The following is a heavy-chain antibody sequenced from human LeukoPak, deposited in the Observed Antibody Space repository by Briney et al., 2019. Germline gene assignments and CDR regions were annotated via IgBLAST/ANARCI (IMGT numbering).Heavy chain of an antibody. V-gene: IGHV4-4*02. J-gene: IGHJ4*02. CDR2: IFHSGAT. CDR1: GGSISNYNW. Sequence: SGTLSLTCAVSGGSISNYNWWNWVRQSPGKGLEWIGEIFHSGATNYNPSLKSRVTMSVDKSNNQLSLHLTSVTAADTAVYYCARDRLPLEEQQLDYWGQGTLVTVSS. D-gene: IGHD6-13*01. CDR3: ARDRLPLEEQQLDY.